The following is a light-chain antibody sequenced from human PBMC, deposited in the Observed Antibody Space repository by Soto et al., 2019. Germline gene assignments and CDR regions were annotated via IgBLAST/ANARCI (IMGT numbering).Light chain of an antibody. V-gene: IGLV2-14*01. J-gene: IGLJ2*01. Sequence: QSALTQTASVSGSPGQSITISCTGTSADVGGYNYVSWYQQHPGKAPKLMIYDVTNRPSGVSNRFSGSKSGNTASLTISGLQAEDEADYYCSSYASPRTVLFGGGNKLTVL. CDR2: DVT. CDR1: SADVGGYNY. CDR3: SSYASPRTVL.